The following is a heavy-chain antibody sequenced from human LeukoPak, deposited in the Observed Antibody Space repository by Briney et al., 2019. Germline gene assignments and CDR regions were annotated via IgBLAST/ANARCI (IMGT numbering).Heavy chain of an antibody. V-gene: IGHV3-7*04. J-gene: IGHJ4*02. Sequence: GGSLRLSCAASGFTFSSYWMSWVRQAPGKGLEWVANIKQDGSEKYYVDSVKGRFTISRDNAKNSLYLQMNSLRAEDTAVYYCARVAEDIVLMVYDSSSAVFDYWGQGTLVTVSS. CDR2: IKQDGSEK. CDR3: ARVAEDIVLMVYDSSSAVFDY. D-gene: IGHD2-8*01. CDR1: GFTFSSYW.